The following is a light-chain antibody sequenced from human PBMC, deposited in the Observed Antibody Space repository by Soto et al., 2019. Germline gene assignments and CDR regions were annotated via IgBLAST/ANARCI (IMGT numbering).Light chain of an antibody. CDR3: CSYAGSYTLYV. Sequence: QSVLTQPRSVSGSPGQSVTISCTGTSSDVGGYDFVSWYQQHPAKAPNLIIFDVTKRPSGVPDRFSGSKSGNTASLTISGLQAEDEADYYCCSYAGSYTLYVFGTGTKLPVL. CDR1: SSDVGGYDF. V-gene: IGLV2-11*01. CDR2: DVT. J-gene: IGLJ1*01.